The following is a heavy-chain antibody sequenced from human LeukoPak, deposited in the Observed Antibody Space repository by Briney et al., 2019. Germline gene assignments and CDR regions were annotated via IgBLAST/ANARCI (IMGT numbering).Heavy chain of an antibody. V-gene: IGHV3-21*01. CDR2: ISSTSSYI. CDR1: GFTFSNYV. Sequence: GGSLRLSCAVSGFTFSNYVMTWVRQAPGKGLEWVSSISSTSSYIYYADSLKGRFTISRDNAKNSLYLQMNSLRAEDTALYYCVSGHTFDYWGQGTLVTVSS. J-gene: IGHJ4*02. CDR3: VSGHTFDY.